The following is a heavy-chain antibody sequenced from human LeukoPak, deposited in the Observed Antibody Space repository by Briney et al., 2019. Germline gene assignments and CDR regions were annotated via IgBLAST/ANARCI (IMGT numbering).Heavy chain of an antibody. V-gene: IGHV1-69*04. D-gene: IGHD3-10*01. J-gene: IGHJ4*02. CDR1: GGTFNSYA. CDR3: ARDRKVPGFQQMLWGLDY. CDR2: IIPLIDVL. Sequence: GSSVKVSCKASGGTFNSYAINWVRQAPGQGLEWMGRIIPLIDVLNYAQDFQGRVTITADKATSTAYMELSSLRFEDTAVYYCARDRKVPGFQQMLWGLDYWGQGTLVTVSS.